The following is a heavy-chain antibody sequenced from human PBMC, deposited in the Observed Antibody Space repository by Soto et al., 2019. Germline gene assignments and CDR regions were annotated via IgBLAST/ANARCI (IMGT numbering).Heavy chain of an antibody. CDR3: ARQYYGDYGYFQH. Sequence: SETLSLTCTVSGGSVSSGNYYWTWIRQPPGKGLEWIGYISYSGSTNYNPSLRSRVTISVDTSKNQFSLKLSSVTAADTAVYYCARQYYGDYGYFQHWGQGTLVTVSS. J-gene: IGHJ1*01. V-gene: IGHV4-61*01. CDR2: ISYSGST. D-gene: IGHD4-17*01. CDR1: GGSVSSGNYY.